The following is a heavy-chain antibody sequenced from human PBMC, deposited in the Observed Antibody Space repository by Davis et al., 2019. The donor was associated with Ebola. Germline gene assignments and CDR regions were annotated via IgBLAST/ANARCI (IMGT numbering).Heavy chain of an antibody. J-gene: IGHJ4*02. CDR3: ARESKAYCGGDCYECPDY. V-gene: IGHV1-46*01. Sequence: ASVKVSCKASGYSFTDYYVHWVRQAPGQGLEWMGIINPSGGSTSYAQKFQGRVTMTRDTSISTAYMELSRLRSDDTAVYYCARESKAYCGGDCYECPDYWGQGTLVTVSS. D-gene: IGHD2-21*01. CDR1: GYSFTDYY. CDR2: INPSGGST.